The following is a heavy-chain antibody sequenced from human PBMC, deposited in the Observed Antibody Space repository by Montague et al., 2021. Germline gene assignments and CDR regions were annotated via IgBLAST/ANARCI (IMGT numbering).Heavy chain of an antibody. J-gene: IGHJ5*02. CDR1: SGSIFHAH. CDR3: AKQDYFVSATSYKGFDP. D-gene: IGHD3-10*01. V-gene: IGHV4-59*08. CDR2: MFYGGAT. Sequence: SETLSLTCTVASGSIFHAHRSWVRQPPGKGLEWLGSMFYGGATSNNPSLKSRVTMSIDTSTNQFSLKLSFVTAADTAVYYCAKQDYFVSATSYKGFDPWGQGILVTVSS.